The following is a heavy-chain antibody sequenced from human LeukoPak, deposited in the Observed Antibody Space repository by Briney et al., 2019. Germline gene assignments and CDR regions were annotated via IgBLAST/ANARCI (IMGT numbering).Heavy chain of an antibody. CDR3: AKDRDSSKNGMDV. D-gene: IGHD6-13*01. V-gene: IGHV3-23*01. J-gene: IGHJ6*02. CDR2: ISGSGGST. CDR1: GFTFSSDA. Sequence: GGSLRLSCAASGFTFSSDAMSWVRQAPGKGLEWVSAISGSGGSTYYADSVKGRFTISRDNSKNTLYLQMNSRRAEDTAVYYCAKDRDSSKNGMDVWGQGTTVTVSS.